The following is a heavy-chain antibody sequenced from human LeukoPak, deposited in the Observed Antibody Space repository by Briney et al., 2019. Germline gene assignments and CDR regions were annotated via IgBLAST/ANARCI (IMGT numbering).Heavy chain of an antibody. D-gene: IGHD6-6*01. J-gene: IGHJ4*02. V-gene: IGHV4-4*09. CDR2: IYSSGTT. Sequence: SETLSLTCTVSGASISSDYWSWIRQPPGRRPEWIGYIYSSGTTKYNPSLQSRVTISIDTSKNQFSLKLTSMTAADTAVYFCSRLLPSRPDFYFDYWGQGTLVTVSA. CDR1: GASISSDY. CDR3: SRLLPSRPDFYFDY.